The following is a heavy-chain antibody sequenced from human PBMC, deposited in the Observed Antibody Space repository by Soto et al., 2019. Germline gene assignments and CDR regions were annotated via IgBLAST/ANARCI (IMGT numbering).Heavy chain of an antibody. D-gene: IGHD2-2*01. CDR3: ARDPSEGRVGNWFES. CDR1: GFTFSRYG. J-gene: IGHJ5*01. V-gene: IGHV3-21*06. Sequence: GSLRLSCAASGFTFSRYGMNWLRQAPGKGLEWVASISSSTSYVYYADSVKGRFSTSRDNAKNILYLEMYALRTEDTAVYYCARDPSEGRVGNWFESWGQGTLVTVSS. CDR2: ISSSTSYV.